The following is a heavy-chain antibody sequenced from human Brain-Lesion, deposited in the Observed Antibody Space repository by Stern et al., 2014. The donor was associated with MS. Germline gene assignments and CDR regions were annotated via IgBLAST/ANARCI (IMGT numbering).Heavy chain of an antibody. CDR1: GFTFSRYW. J-gene: IGHJ4*02. CDR2: INQDGSEK. D-gene: IGHD2-15*01. CDR3: GRLCSGGSCYEDGIDY. V-gene: IGHV3-7*01. Sequence: VQLVQSGGGLVQPGGSLRLSCAASGFTFSRYWMSWVRQAPGKGLEWVANINQDGSEKYSVDSVEGRFTISRDNAKNSLYLQMNILRAEDTAVYYCGRLCSGGSCYEDGIDYWGQGTLVTVSS.